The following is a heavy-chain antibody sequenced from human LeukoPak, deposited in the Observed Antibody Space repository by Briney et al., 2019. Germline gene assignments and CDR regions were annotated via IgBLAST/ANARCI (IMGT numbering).Heavy chain of an antibody. Sequence: PETLSLTCNVSGGSIRGYYWSWIRQPPGKGLEWIGYIYSSGSTNYNPSLKSRVTMSVDTSKNQFSLKVSSVTAADTAVYYCTKSSWSLFDPWGQGTLVTVSS. CDR2: IYSSGST. CDR1: GGSIRGYY. J-gene: IGHJ5*02. V-gene: IGHV4-59*08. D-gene: IGHD3-10*01. CDR3: TKSSWSLFDP.